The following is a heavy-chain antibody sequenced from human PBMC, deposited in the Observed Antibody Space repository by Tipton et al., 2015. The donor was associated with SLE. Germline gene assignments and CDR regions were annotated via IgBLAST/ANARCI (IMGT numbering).Heavy chain of an antibody. D-gene: IGHD6-19*01. Sequence: TLSLTCTVSGGSISSYYWSWIRQPPGKGLEWIGEINHSGSTNYNPSLKSRVTISVDTSKNQFSLKLSSVTAADTAVYYCARRGGIAVADWGQGTLVTVSS. CDR2: INHSGST. CDR1: GGSISSYY. J-gene: IGHJ4*02. V-gene: IGHV4-34*01. CDR3: ARRGGIAVAD.